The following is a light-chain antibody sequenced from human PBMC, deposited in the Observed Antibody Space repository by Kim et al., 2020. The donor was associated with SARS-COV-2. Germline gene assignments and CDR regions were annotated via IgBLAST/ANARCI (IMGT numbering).Light chain of an antibody. Sequence: PGERATLSCRASQSVSSYLAWYHQKPGQAPRLLIYDASNRATGIPARFSGSGSGTDFTLTISSLEPEDFAVYYCQQRSNWPPEITFGQGTRLEIK. CDR2: DAS. CDR3: QQRSNWPPEIT. J-gene: IGKJ5*01. V-gene: IGKV3-11*01. CDR1: QSVSSY.